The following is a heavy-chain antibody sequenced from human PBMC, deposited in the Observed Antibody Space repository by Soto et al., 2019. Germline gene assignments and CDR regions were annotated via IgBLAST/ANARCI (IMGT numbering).Heavy chain of an antibody. CDR1: GDILTKLS. Sequence: QVQLVQSGAEVKKPGASVRVSCKVSGDILTKLSMHWVRQAPGKGLEWMGGFDPEDGETVHSQKFQGRVTMTEDTSTDTAYMELSSLTSEDTAVYYCAARLRRHGTRYYFDFWGQGTLVTVSS. V-gene: IGHV1-24*01. J-gene: IGHJ4*02. CDR3: AARLRRHGTRYYFDF. D-gene: IGHD6-13*01. CDR2: FDPEDGET.